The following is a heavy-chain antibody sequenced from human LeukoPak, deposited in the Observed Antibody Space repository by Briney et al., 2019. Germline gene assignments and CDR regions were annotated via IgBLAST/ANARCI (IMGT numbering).Heavy chain of an antibody. CDR1: GVTVSSSY. CDR3: ARDPSPFYGDYGY. V-gene: IGHV3-66*01. J-gene: IGHJ4*02. CDR2: MYSGGAT. Sequence: GGSLRLSCAASGVTVSSSYMSWVRQAPGQGVEWVSIMYSGGATDYADSVKGRFTISRDNSKNTLYLQMNSLRAEDTAVYYCARDPSPFYGDYGYWGQGTLVIVSS. D-gene: IGHD4-17*01.